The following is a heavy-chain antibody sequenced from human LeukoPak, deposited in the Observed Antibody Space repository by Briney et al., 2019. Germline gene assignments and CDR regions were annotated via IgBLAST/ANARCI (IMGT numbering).Heavy chain of an antibody. Sequence: PGGSLRLSCAASGFTFDDYAMHWVRQAPGKGLEWVSGISWNSGSIGYADSVKGRFTISRDNAKNSLYLQMNSLRAEDTAVYYCASLCSGSYPDAFDIWGQGTMVTVSS. CDR1: GFTFDDYA. V-gene: IGHV3-9*01. D-gene: IGHD1-26*01. J-gene: IGHJ3*02. CDR3: ASLCSGSYPDAFDI. CDR2: ISWNSGSI.